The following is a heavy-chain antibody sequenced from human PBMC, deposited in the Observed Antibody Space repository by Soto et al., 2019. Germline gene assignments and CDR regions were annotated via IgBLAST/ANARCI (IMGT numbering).Heavy chain of an antibody. V-gene: IGHV1-18*01. CDR3: ARDYRGQREQQLSTLLDYYRMDV. D-gene: IGHD6-13*01. CDR1: GYTFTSYG. CDR2: ISAYNGNT. Sequence: QVQLVQSGAEVKKPGASVKVSCKASGYTFTSYGISWVRQAPGHGLEWMGWISAYNGNTNYAQKLQGRVTMTTDTSTSRAYMELRSLRSDDTAVYYCARDYRGQREQQLSTLLDYYRMDVWGQGTKVRVSS. J-gene: IGHJ6*02.